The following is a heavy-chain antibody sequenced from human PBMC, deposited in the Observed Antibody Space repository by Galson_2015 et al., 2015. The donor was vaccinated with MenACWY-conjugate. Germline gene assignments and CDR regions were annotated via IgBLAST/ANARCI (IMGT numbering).Heavy chain of an antibody. CDR3: ARDSMGIVVVPAAISEGWFDP. D-gene: IGHD2-2*02. J-gene: IGHJ5*02. Sequence: SVKVSCKASGYTFTSYYMHWVRQAPGQGLEWMGIINPSGGSTSYAQKFQGRVTMTRDTSTSTVYMELSSLRSEDTAVYYCARDSMGIVVVPAAISEGWFDPWGHGTLVTVSS. CDR1: GYTFTSYY. CDR2: INPSGGST. V-gene: IGHV1-46*01.